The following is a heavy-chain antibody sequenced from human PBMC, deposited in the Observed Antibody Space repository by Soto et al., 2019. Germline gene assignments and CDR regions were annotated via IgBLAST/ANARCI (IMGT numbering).Heavy chain of an antibody. CDR1: GFTFSSYA. J-gene: IGHJ4*02. Sequence: GGSLRLCCAAFGFTFSSYAMSWVRQDPGKGLEWVSAISGSGGSTYYADSVKGRFTISRDNSKNTLYLQMNSLRAEDTAVYYCAKDQRPEAKQQLFDYWGQGTLVTVSS. CDR3: AKDQRPEAKQQLFDY. V-gene: IGHV3-23*01. CDR2: ISGSGGST. D-gene: IGHD6-13*01.